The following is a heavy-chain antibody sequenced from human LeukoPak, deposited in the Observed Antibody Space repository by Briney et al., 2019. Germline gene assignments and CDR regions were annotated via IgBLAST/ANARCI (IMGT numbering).Heavy chain of an antibody. CDR2: INPNSGGT. J-gene: IGHJ6*03. V-gene: IGHV1-2*02. D-gene: IGHD6-13*01. Sequence: ASVKVSCKASGYTFTGYYMHWVRQAPGQGLEWMGWINPNSGGTNYAQKFQGRVTMTRDTSISTAYMELSRLRSDDTAVYYCARGYSSSWYSYYYYYYMDVWGKGTTVTVSS. CDR3: ARGYSSSWYSYYYYYYMDV. CDR1: GYTFTGYY.